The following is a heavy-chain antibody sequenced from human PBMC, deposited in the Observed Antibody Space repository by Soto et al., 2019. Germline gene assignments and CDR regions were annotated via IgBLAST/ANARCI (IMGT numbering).Heavy chain of an antibody. CDR1: SGSIGSGGYY. CDR3: ARDSSGYGYFDL. D-gene: IGHD3-22*01. J-gene: IGHJ2*01. CDR2: IYYSGST. V-gene: IGHV4-31*03. Sequence: QVQLQESGPGLVKPSQTLSLTCTVSSGSIGSGGYYWSWIRQHPGKGLEWIGYIYYSGSTYYNPSLKSRVTISVDTSNNQFSLKLSSVTAADTAVYYCARDSSGYGYFDLWGRGTLVTVSS.